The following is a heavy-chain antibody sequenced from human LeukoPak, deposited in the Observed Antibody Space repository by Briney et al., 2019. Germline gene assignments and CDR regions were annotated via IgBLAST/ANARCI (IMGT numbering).Heavy chain of an antibody. CDR3: AKDHLPGIVVADRDY. CDR1: GFIFSRYG. Sequence: GGTLRLSCAASGFIFSRYGMSWVRQAPGKGLEWVSAISGSGGTSYYLDSVKGRFTISRDNSKNTLYLQINSLRAEDTAVYYCAKDHLPGIVVADRDYWGQGTLVTVSS. J-gene: IGHJ4*02. V-gene: IGHV3-23*01. D-gene: IGHD6-19*01. CDR2: ISGSGGTS.